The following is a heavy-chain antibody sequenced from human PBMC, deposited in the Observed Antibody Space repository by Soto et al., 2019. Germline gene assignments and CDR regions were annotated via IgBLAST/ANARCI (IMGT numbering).Heavy chain of an antibody. Sequence: SETLSLTCTVSGGSISSSSYYWGWIRQPPGKGLEWIGSIYYSGSTYYNPSLKSRVTISVDTSKNQFSLKLSSVTAADTAVYYCARHSSPLSGSYLNWFDPWGQGTLVTVSS. CDR3: ARHSSPLSGSYLNWFDP. CDR1: GGSISSSSYY. D-gene: IGHD3-10*01. CDR2: IYYSGST. V-gene: IGHV4-39*01. J-gene: IGHJ5*02.